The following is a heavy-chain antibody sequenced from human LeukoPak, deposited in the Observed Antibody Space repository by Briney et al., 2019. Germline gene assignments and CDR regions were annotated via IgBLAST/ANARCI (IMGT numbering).Heavy chain of an antibody. D-gene: IGHD2-2*01. V-gene: IGHV3-20*04. J-gene: IGHJ6*03. Sequence: GGSLRLSCAASGFTFSSDAMSWVRQAPGKGLEWVSGINWNGGSTGYADSVKGRFTISRDNAKNSLYLQMNSLRAEDTALYYCARVVVPAAYYYYYYYMDVWGKGTTVTVSS. CDR2: INWNGGST. CDR1: GFTFSSDA. CDR3: ARVVVPAAYYYYYYYMDV.